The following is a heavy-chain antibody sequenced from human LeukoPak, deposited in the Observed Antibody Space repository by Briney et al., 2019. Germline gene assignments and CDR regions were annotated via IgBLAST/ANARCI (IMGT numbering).Heavy chain of an antibody. CDR2: ISYDGSNK. D-gene: IGHD6-13*01. CDR3: AKALAAAVDY. Sequence: GGSLRLSCAASGFTLSSYGMHWVRQAPGKGLEWVAVISYDGSNKYYADSVKGRFTISRDNSKNTLYLQMNSLRAEDTAVYYCAKALAAAVDYWGQGTLVTVSS. V-gene: IGHV3-30*18. J-gene: IGHJ4*02. CDR1: GFTLSSYG.